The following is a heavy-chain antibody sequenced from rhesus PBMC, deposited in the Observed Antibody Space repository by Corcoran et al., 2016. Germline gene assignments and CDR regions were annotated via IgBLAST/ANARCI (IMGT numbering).Heavy chain of an antibody. Sequence: QLQLQESGPGLVKPSDTLSVTCAVSGGSISSRSWSWIRPAPGKGLEWIGYIYGSGSSTNYNPSLKSRVTLSVDTSKNQFSLKLSSVTAADTAVYYCVRGIQWGRWSLDYWGQGVLVTVSS. D-gene: IGHD5-42*01. CDR2: IYGSGSST. CDR3: VRGIQWGRWSLDY. CDR1: GGSISSRS. V-gene: IGHV4-169*01. J-gene: IGHJ4*01.